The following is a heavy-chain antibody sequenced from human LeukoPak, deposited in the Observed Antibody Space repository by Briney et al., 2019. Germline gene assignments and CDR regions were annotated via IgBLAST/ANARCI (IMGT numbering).Heavy chain of an antibody. CDR1: GFTFDDYG. V-gene: IGHV3-20*04. CDR2: INWNGGST. Sequence: PGGSLRLSCAASGFTFDDYGMSWVRQAPGKGLEWVSGINWNGGSTGYADSVKGRFTISRDNAKNSLYLQMNSLRAEDTALYYCARALVPAYYYDSSGYSTPFDYWGQGTLVTVSS. J-gene: IGHJ4*02. D-gene: IGHD3-22*01. CDR3: ARALVPAYYYDSSGYSTPFDY.